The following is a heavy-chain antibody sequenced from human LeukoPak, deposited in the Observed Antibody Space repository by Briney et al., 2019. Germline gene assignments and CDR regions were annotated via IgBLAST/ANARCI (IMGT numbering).Heavy chain of an antibody. CDR3: ARAGVYYDSSGYYLGY. CDR1: GFTFSSYW. V-gene: IGHV3-7*01. D-gene: IGHD3-22*01. J-gene: IGHJ4*02. Sequence: GGSLRLSCAASGFTFSSYWMSWVRKAPGKGLEWVANIKQDGSEKYYVDSVKGRFTISRDNAKNSLYLQMNSLRAEDTAVYYCARAGVYYDSSGYYLGYWGQGTLVTVSS. CDR2: IKQDGSEK.